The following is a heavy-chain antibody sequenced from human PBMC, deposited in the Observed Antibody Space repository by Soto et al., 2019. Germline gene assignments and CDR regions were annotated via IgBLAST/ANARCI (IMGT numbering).Heavy chain of an antibody. J-gene: IGHJ6*02. Sequence: GAAVKVSCKTSGCSFTAYGISWVRQAPGQGLEWMGWISCYNGKTKYAQKVQGRVTMTTDTSTSTAYMEVRSLRSDDTAIYYCARDAPPPELRFLEWHNYDYNGMDVWGQGTTVTV. CDR2: ISCYNGKT. V-gene: IGHV1-18*01. CDR1: GCSFTAYG. CDR3: ARDAPPPELRFLEWHNYDYNGMDV. D-gene: IGHD3-3*01.